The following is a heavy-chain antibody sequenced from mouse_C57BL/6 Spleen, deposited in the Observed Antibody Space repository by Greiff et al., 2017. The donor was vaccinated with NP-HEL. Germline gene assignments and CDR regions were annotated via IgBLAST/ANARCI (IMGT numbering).Heavy chain of an antibody. CDR1: GYAFSSSW. D-gene: IGHD1-1*01. J-gene: IGHJ3*01. V-gene: IGHV1-82*01. Sequence: VQLQQSGPELVKPGASVKISCKASGYAFSSSWMNWVKQRPGKGFEWIGRIYPGDGDTNYNGKFKGKATLTADKSSSTAYMQLSSLTSEDSAVYFCANYYGSSYVWFAYWGQGTLVTVSA. CDR3: ANYYGSSYVWFAY. CDR2: IYPGDGDT.